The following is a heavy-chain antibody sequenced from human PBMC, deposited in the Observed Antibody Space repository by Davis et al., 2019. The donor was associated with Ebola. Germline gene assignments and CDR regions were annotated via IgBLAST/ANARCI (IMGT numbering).Heavy chain of an antibody. CDR3: AKDYGYSSSWYYYYYGMDV. V-gene: IGHV3-7*03. J-gene: IGHJ6*02. Sequence: GGSLRLSCAASGFSFSSYWMSWVRQAPGKGLEWVANINQDGTPIDSVDSVKGRFTISRDNSKNTLYLQMNSLRAEDTAVYYCAKDYGYSSSWYYYYYGMDVWGQGTTVTVSS. D-gene: IGHD6-13*01. CDR1: GFSFSSYW. CDR2: INQDGTPI.